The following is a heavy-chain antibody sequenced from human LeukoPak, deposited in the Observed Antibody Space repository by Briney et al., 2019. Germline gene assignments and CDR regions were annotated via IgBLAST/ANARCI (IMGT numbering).Heavy chain of an antibody. CDR1: GFTFSSYE. J-gene: IGHJ4*02. CDR3: ARVGMDYDNVDY. Sequence: GGSLRLSCAASGFTFSSYEMNWVRQAPGKGLGWVSYISSGGTTIYYAVSVKGRFTISRDSAKNSLYLQMDSLRAEDTAIYYCARVGMDYDNVDYWGQGTLVSVSS. D-gene: IGHD3-16*01. V-gene: IGHV3-48*03. CDR2: ISSGGTTI.